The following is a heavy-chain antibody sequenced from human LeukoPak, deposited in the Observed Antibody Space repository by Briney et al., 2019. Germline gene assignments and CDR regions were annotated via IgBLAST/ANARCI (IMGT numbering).Heavy chain of an antibody. CDR1: GFTFSSYS. CDR2: IYSGGNT. V-gene: IGHV3-66*01. J-gene: IGHJ4*02. CDR3: ARGRWVQFFDY. Sequence: PGGSLRLSCAASGFTFSSYSMNWVRQAPGKGLEWVSVIYSGGNTYYPDSVKGRFTISRDNSKNTLYLQMNSLRAEDTAVYYCARGRWVQFFDYWGQGTLLTVSS. D-gene: IGHD5-24*01.